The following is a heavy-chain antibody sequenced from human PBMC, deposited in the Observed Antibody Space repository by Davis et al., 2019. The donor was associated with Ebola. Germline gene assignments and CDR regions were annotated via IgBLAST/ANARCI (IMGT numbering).Heavy chain of an antibody. V-gene: IGHV4-30-2*01. CDR2: IYHSGST. CDR1: GGSISSGGYS. J-gene: IGHJ5*02. CDR3: ARDKGPYNWFDP. Sequence: MPSETLSLTCAVSGGSISSGGYSWSWIRQPPGKGLEWIGYIYHSGSTYYNPSLKSRVTISVDTSKNQFSLKLSSVTAADTAVYYCARDKGPYNWFDPWGQGTLVTVSS.